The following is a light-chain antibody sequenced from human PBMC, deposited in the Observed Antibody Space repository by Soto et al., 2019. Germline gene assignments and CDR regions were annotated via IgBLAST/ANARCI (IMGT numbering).Light chain of an antibody. J-gene: IGKJ4*01. Sequence: EIVLTQSPGPLSLSPGERDTLSCRASQSVSSSYSAWYQQKPGQPPRLLIYGASSRATGNTDRFSGSGSGTDFPLTISRLEPEDFAVYYCQHYGSSPTFGGGTKVEIK. CDR2: GAS. V-gene: IGKV3-20*01. CDR1: QSVSSSY. CDR3: QHYGSSPT.